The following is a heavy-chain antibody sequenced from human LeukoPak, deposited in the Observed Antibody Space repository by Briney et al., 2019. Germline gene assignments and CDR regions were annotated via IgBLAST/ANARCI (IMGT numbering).Heavy chain of an antibody. CDR3: ARLYDSSGYYCYFDY. Sequence: SETLSLTCTVSGGSISSSSYYWGWIRQPPGKGLEWIVSIYYSGSTYYNPSLKSRVTISIDTSKNQFSLKLSSVTAAATAVYYCARLYDSSGYYCYFDYWGQGTLVTVSS. V-gene: IGHV4-39*07. CDR2: IYYSGST. CDR1: GGSISSSSYY. D-gene: IGHD3-22*01. J-gene: IGHJ4*02.